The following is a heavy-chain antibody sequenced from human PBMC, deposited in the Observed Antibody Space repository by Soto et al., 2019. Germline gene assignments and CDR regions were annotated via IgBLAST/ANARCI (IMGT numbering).Heavy chain of an antibody. CDR1: GFTFSRYE. J-gene: IGHJ4*02. CDR2: ISTSGSTI. D-gene: IGHD6-13*01. CDR3: ARELAAAGSFDY. V-gene: IGHV3-48*03. Sequence: GSLRLSCAASGFTFSRYEMNWVRQAPGKGLEWISYISTSGSTIYYADSVKGRFTISRDNAKNSLYLQMNSLRAEDTAVYYCARELAAAGSFDYWGQGTLVTVSS.